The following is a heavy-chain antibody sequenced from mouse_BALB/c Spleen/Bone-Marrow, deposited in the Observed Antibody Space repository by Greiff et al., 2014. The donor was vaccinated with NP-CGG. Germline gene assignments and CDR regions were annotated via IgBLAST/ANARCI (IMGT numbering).Heavy chain of an antibody. V-gene: IGHV1-5*01. CDR3: ARSPTMITTYSGAMDY. CDR1: GYSFTSYW. CDR2: IYPGNSDT. D-gene: IGHD2-4*01. Sequence: VQLQQSGTVLARPGASVKMSCKASGYSFTSYWMYWVKQRPGQGLEWIGAIYPGNSDTSYNQKFKGKAKLTAVSSASTAYMELGSLTNEDSAVYYCARSPTMITTYSGAMDYWGQGTSVTVSS. J-gene: IGHJ4*01.